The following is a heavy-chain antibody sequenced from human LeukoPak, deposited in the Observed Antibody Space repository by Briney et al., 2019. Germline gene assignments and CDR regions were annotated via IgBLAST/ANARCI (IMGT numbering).Heavy chain of an antibody. CDR2: INWNGGST. V-gene: IGHV3-20*04. CDR1: GFSFDDYD. J-gene: IGHJ4*02. Sequence: GGSLRLSCAAAGFSFDDYDMRWVRQAPGKGLEWVSGINWNGGSTGYADSVKGRFTISRDNAKNSLYLQMSSLRAEDTVLYYFAREEGGYFDYWGQGTLVTVSS. CDR3: AREEGGYFDY. D-gene: IGHD3-16*01.